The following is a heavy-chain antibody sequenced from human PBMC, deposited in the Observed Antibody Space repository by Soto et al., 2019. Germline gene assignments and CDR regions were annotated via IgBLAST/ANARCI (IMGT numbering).Heavy chain of an antibody. D-gene: IGHD5-12*01. Sequence: QLQLQESGSGLVKPSQTLSLTCAVSGVSISSGGYSWSWIRQPPGKGLEWLGYIYQSGSTYYTPSLKSRVTISVDRSKNQFSLKLSSVTAADTAVYYCASRDGYKSDWYFDLWGRGTLVTVSS. J-gene: IGHJ2*01. CDR3: ASRDGYKSDWYFDL. CDR1: GVSISSGGYS. CDR2: IYQSGST. V-gene: IGHV4-30-2*01.